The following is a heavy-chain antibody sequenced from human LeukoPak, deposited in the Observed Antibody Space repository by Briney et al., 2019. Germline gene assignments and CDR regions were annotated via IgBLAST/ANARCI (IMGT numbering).Heavy chain of an antibody. D-gene: IGHD3-9*01. CDR3: ARVRGYYDILTGYSAFDY. V-gene: IGHV1-2*02. J-gene: IGHJ4*02. CDR2: INPNSGGT. Sequence: ASVKVSCKASGYTFTSYYMHWVRQAPGQGLEWMGWINPNSGGTNYAQKFQGRVTMTRDTSISTAYMELSRLRSDDTAVYYCARVRGYYDILTGYSAFDYWGQGTLVTVSS. CDR1: GYTFTSYY.